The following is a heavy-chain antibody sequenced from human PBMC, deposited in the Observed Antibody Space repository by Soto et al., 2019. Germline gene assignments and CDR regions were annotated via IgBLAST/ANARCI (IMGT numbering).Heavy chain of an antibody. V-gene: IGHV4-59*01. Sequence: QVQLQESGPGLVKPSETLSLTCTVSGGSISSYYWSWIRQPPGKGLEWIGYIYYSGSTNYNPSLKSRVTISVDTSKNQFSLKLSSVTAADTAEYYCARDRNLGYFDYWGQGTLVTVSS. J-gene: IGHJ4*02. CDR2: IYYSGST. CDR3: ARDRNLGYFDY. CDR1: GGSISSYY.